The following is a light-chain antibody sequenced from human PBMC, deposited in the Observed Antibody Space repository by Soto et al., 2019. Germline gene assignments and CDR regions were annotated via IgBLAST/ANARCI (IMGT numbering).Light chain of an antibody. CDR2: DNN. J-gene: IGLJ1*01. V-gene: IGLV1-40*01. CDR1: SSNIGAGYN. CDR3: AAWDDSLNGRV. Sequence: QSVLTQLPSVSGAPGQMVTISCAGSSSNIGAGYNIHWYQQLPGTAPKLLIYDNNHRPSGVPDRFSGSKSGTSASLAISGLQSEDEADYYCAAWDDSLNGRVFGTGTKVTVL.